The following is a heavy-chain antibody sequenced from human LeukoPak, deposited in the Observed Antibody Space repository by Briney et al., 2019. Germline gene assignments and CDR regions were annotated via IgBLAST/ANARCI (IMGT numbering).Heavy chain of an antibody. CDR1: GFTFSSYA. D-gene: IGHD3-3*01. V-gene: IGHV3-23*01. Sequence: GGSLRLSCAASGFTFSSYAMSWVRQAPGKGLEWVSAISGSGGSTYYADSVKGRFTISRDNSKNTLYLQMNSLRAEDTAVYYCAKSSNFLERLLLPGAFDIWGQGTTVTVSS. J-gene: IGHJ3*02. CDR2: ISGSGGST. CDR3: AKSSNFLERLLLPGAFDI.